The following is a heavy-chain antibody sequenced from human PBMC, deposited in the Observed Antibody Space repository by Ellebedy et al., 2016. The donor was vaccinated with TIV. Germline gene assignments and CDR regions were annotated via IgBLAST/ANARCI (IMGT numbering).Heavy chain of an antibody. J-gene: IGHJ2*01. CDR3: ARGALRSPWYFDL. CDR2: INHSGST. D-gene: IGHD4-17*01. V-gene: IGHV4-34*01. CDR1: GGSLTGYY. Sequence: MPSETLSLTCAVYGGSLTGYYWSWIRQPPGKGLEWLGEINHSGSTNYNPTLKSRFTIPVDTSKNQFTRKLRTVTAADTAVYNCARGALRSPWYFDLWGRGTLVTVSS.